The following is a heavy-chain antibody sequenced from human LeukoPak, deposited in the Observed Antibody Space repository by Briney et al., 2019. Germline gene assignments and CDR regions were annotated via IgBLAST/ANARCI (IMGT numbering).Heavy chain of an antibody. Sequence: GGSLRLSRAASGFTFSASWMTWVRHAPGKGLAWVANIIEGGDVKYYADPVKGRFTISRDNAKNSLYLQMNSLRAEDTAVYYCARGHSSGWRISTRPLHYWGQGTLVTVSS. CDR3: ARGHSSGWRISTRPLHY. CDR1: GFTFSASW. D-gene: IGHD6-19*01. V-gene: IGHV3-7*01. CDR2: IIEGGDVK. J-gene: IGHJ4*02.